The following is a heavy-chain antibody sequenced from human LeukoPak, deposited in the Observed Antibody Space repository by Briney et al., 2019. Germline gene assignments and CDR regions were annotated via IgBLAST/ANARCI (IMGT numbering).Heavy chain of an antibody. CDR1: GGSFSGYY. Sequence: SETLSLTCAVYGGSFSGYYWSWIRQPPGKGLEWIGYIYYSGSTNYNPSLKSRVTISVDMSKNQFSLKLSSVTAADTAVYYCARGVYYDILTGYYYFDYWGQGTLVTVSS. CDR2: IYYSGST. J-gene: IGHJ4*02. CDR3: ARGVYYDILTGYYYFDY. V-gene: IGHV4-59*01. D-gene: IGHD3-9*01.